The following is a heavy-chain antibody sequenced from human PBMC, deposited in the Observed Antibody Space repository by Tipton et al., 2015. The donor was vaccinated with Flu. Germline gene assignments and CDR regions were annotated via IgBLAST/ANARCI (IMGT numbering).Heavy chain of an antibody. J-gene: IGHJ4*02. D-gene: IGHD5-24*01. CDR2: IYYSGST. V-gene: IGHV4-59*08. CDR1: GGSITNYY. CDR3: ARSGGYNSPFGY. Sequence: TLSLTCTVSGGSITNYYWSWIRQPPGKGLEWIGYIYYSGSTNYNPSLKSRVTMPVDTSKNQFSLNLSSVTAADTAVYYCARSGGYNSPFGYWGQGTLVTVSS.